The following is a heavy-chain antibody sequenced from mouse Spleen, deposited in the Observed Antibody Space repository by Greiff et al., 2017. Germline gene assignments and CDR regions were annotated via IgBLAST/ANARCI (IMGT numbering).Heavy chain of an antibody. CDR2: INPNNGGT. Sequence: VQLQQSGPELVKPGASVKIPCKASGYTFTDYNMDWVKQSHGKSLEWIGDINPNNGGTIYNQKFKGKATLTVDKSSSTAYMELRSLTSEDTAVYYCARVYDYAWFAYWGQGTLVTVSA. D-gene: IGHD2-4*01. V-gene: IGHV1-18*01. CDR3: ARVYDYAWFAY. J-gene: IGHJ3*01. CDR1: GYTFTDYN.